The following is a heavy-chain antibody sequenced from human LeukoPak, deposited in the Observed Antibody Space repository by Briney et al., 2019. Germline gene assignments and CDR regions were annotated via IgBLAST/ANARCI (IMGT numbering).Heavy chain of an antibody. CDR1: GFTFSSYA. D-gene: IGHD3-22*01. J-gene: IGHJ1*01. CDR3: AKVAHLHDSSGYYYPAEYFQH. CDR2: ISGSGGST. V-gene: IGHV3-23*01. Sequence: PGGSLRLSCAASGFTFSSYAMSWVRQAPGKGLEWVSAISGSGGSTYYADSVKGRFTISRDNSKNTLYLQMNSLRAEDTAVYYCAKVAHLHDSSGYYYPAEYFQHWGQGTLVTVSS.